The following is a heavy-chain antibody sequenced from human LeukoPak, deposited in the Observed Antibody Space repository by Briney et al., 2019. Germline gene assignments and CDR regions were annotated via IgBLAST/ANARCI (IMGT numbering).Heavy chain of an antibody. V-gene: IGHV3-23*01. CDR1: GFTFSSYA. D-gene: IGHD3-22*01. CDR3: AKDWNTMILNEDAFDI. CDR2: ISGSGGST. J-gene: IGHJ3*02. Sequence: PSGGSLRLSCAASGFTFSSYAMSWVRQAPGKGLEWVSAISGSGGSTYYADSVKGRFTISRDNSKNTLYLQMNSLRAEDTAVYYCAKDWNTMILNEDAFDIWGQGTMVTVSS.